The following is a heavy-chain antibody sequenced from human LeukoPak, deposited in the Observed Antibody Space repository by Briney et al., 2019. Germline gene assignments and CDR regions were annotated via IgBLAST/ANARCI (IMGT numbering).Heavy chain of an antibody. CDR1: GFTFSSYW. Sequence: GGSLRLSCAASGFTFSSYWMHWVRQAPGKGLVWVSRINSDGSSTSYADSVKGRFTISRDNAENTLYLQMNSLRAEDTAVYYCARGYSGYDGRVYYFDYWGQGTLVTVSS. CDR3: ARGYSGYDGRVYYFDY. J-gene: IGHJ4*02. V-gene: IGHV3-74*01. D-gene: IGHD5-12*01. CDR2: INSDGSST.